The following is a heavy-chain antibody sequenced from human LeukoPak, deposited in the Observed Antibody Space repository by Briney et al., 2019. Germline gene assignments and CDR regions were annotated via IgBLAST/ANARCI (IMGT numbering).Heavy chain of an antibody. CDR2: ISGSGGST. Sequence: PGGSLRLSCAASGFTFSSYAMSWVRQAPGKGLEWVSAISGSGGSTYYADSVKGRFTISRDNSKSTLYLQMNSLRAEDTAVYYCARCSGYGMDVWGQGTTVTVSS. CDR1: GFTFSSYA. J-gene: IGHJ6*02. V-gene: IGHV3-23*01. D-gene: IGHD3-10*02. CDR3: ARCSGYGMDV.